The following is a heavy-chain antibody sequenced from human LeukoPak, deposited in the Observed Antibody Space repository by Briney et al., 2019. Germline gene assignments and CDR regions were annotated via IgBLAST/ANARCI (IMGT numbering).Heavy chain of an antibody. J-gene: IGHJ6*02. CDR2: IHRDGSNI. CDR1: GFTFDTYW. CDR3: ARGLRDRYGMDV. V-gene: IGHV3-74*01. Sequence: GGSLRLSCVASGFTFDTYWMHWVRLAPGKGLVWVSRIHRDGSNINYADFVQGRFTVSRDNAKNTLYLQMHSLRVEDTAMYYCARGLRDRYGMDVWGQGTTVTVSS.